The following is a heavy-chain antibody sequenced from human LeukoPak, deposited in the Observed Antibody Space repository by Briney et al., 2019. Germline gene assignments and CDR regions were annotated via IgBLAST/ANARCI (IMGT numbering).Heavy chain of an antibody. Sequence: PGGSLRLSCAASGFTFSSYSMNWVRQAPGKGLEWVSSISSSSSYIYYADPVKGRFTISRDNAKNSLYLQMNSLRAEDTAVYYCARRTGIAVAGTSFDIWGQGTMVTVSS. D-gene: IGHD6-19*01. CDR3: ARRTGIAVAGTSFDI. V-gene: IGHV3-21*01. J-gene: IGHJ3*02. CDR1: GFTFSSYS. CDR2: ISSSSSYI.